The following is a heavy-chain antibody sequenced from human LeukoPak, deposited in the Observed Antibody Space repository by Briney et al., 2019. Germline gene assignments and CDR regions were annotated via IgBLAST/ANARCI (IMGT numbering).Heavy chain of an antibody. D-gene: IGHD6-13*01. CDR3: ARRAAARVGGAFDI. CDR1: GGSISSSNW. CDR2: IYHSGST. Sequence: SETLSLTCAVSGGSISSSNWWSWVRQPPGKGLEWIGEIYHSGSTNYNPSLKSRVTISVDKSKNQFSLKLSSVTAADTAVYYCARRAAARVGGAFDIWGQGTMVTVSS. J-gene: IGHJ3*02. V-gene: IGHV4-4*02.